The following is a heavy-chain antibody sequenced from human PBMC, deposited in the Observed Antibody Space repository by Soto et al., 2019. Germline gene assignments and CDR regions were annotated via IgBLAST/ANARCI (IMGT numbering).Heavy chain of an antibody. V-gene: IGHV4-61*01. CDR2: IYYSGST. J-gene: IGHJ3*02. Sequence: SETLSLTCTVSGGSVSSGSYYWSWIRQPPGKGLEWIGYIYYSGSTNYNPSLKSRVTISVDTSKNQFSLKLSSVTAADTAVYYCASTSGYDAFDIWGQGTMVTVSS. D-gene: IGHD3-22*01. CDR1: GGSVSSGSYY. CDR3: ASTSGYDAFDI.